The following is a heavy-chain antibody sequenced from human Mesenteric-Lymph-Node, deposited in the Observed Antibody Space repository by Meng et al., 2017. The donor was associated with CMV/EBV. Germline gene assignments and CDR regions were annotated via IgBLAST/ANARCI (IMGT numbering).Heavy chain of an antibody. J-gene: IGHJ4*02. Sequence: ASVKVSCKASGGTFSSYAISWVRQAPGQGLEWMGMINPTDGNTNYAQRFQGRLTMTRDTSTGTVYMELSSLRSEDTAVYYCTRGPYTYSGTPHPDYWGQGTLVTVSS. CDR1: GGTFSSYA. CDR3: TRGPYTYSGTPHPDY. V-gene: IGHV1-46*01. D-gene: IGHD1-26*01. CDR2: INPTDGNT.